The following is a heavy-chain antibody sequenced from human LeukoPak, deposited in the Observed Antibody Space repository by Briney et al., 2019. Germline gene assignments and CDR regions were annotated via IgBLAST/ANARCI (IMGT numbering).Heavy chain of an antibody. Sequence: SETLSLTCTVSGGSLSSYYWSWVRQPPGKGLEGIGDIYYSGSTNYNPSLKSRVTISVDTSKNQFSLKLSSVTAADRAVYYCATSRGYDFWSGYSKYYYYGMDVWGQGTTVTVSS. CDR1: GGSLSSYY. CDR3: ATSRGYDFWSGYSKYYYYGMDV. J-gene: IGHJ6*02. D-gene: IGHD3-3*01. CDR2: IYYSGST. V-gene: IGHV4-59*08.